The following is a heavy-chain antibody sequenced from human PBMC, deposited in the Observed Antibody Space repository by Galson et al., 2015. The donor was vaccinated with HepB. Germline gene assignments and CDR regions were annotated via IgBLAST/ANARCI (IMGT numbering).Heavy chain of an antibody. CDR2: IFPSDSDT. Sequence: QSGAEVKKPGESLKISCQVSGYTFPNYWIGWVRQMPGKGLEWMGIIFPSDSDTRYSPSFQGQVTISADNSINTAYLQWTRLKASDTAIYYCARRPRKDAFDIWGQGTVVTVSS. CDR1: GYTFPNYW. V-gene: IGHV5-51*01. CDR3: ARRPRKDAFDI. J-gene: IGHJ3*02.